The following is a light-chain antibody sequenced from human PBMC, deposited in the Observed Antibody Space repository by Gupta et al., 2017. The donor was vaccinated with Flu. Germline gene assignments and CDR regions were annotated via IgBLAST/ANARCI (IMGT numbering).Light chain of an antibody. V-gene: IGLV1-44*01. CDR2: KNN. Sequence: HSVSTQQPSASGTPGPRVTNSCSGGRLNIGSNTVTWYQQLPRTAPKLIIYKNNQRPSGVPDRFSGSKSGTLGSLAISGLQSEDEADDYCSAWDDSLNGYVFGTGTKVTVL. CDR3: SAWDDSLNGYV. J-gene: IGLJ1*01. CDR1: RLNIGSNT.